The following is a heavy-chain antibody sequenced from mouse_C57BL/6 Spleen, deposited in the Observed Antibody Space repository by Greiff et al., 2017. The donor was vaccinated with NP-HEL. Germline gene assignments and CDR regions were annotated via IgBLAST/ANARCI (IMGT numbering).Heavy chain of an antibody. V-gene: IGHV3-5*01. J-gene: IGHJ4*01. D-gene: IGHD1-1*01. CDR1: GISITTGNYR. Sequence: EVQLKESGPGLVKPSQTVFLTCTVTGISITTGNYRWSWIRQFPGNKLEWIGYIYYSGTITYNPSLTSRTTITRDTPKNQFFLEMNSLTAEDTATYYCARSGSRYGYAMDYWGQGTSVTVSS. CDR3: ARSGSRYGYAMDY. CDR2: IYYSGTI.